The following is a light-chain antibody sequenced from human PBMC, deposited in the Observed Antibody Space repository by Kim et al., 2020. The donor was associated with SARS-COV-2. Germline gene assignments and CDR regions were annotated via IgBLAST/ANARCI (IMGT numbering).Light chain of an antibody. Sequence: SPGERAPLSCRASHSVSSSSLAWYQQTPGQPPRLLIYGASNRATGIPDRFSGSGSGTDFTLTISRLEPEDFAVYYCQQYGNSPRTFGQGTKVDIK. CDR2: GAS. V-gene: IGKV3-20*01. J-gene: IGKJ1*01. CDR1: HSVSSSS. CDR3: QQYGNSPRT.